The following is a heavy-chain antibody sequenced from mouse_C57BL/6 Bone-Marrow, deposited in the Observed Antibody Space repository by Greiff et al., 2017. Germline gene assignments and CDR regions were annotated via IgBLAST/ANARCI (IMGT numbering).Heavy chain of an antibody. CDR1: GYTFTGYW. CDR2: LLPGSGST. V-gene: IGHV1-9*01. D-gene: IGHD1-1*01. Sequence: VQLQQSGAELMKPGASVKLSCTATGYTFTGYWIEWVKQRPGHGLEWIGELLPGSGSTNYNEKFKGKATFTAYTSSNTAYMQIRSLTPEDSAIYYCARPNYYYGSSRFAYWGQGTLVTVSA. J-gene: IGHJ3*01. CDR3: ARPNYYYGSSRFAY.